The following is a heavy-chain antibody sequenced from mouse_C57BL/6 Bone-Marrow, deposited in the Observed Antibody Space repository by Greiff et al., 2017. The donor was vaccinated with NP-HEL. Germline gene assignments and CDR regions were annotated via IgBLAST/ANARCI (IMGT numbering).Heavy chain of an antibody. D-gene: IGHD1-1*01. CDR2: IDPENGDT. CDR3: TTYYYDPYYFDY. V-gene: IGHV14-4*01. J-gene: IGHJ2*01. CDR1: GFNIKDDY. Sequence: ALVRPGASVKLSCTASGFNIKDDYMHWVKQRPEQGLEWIGWIDPENGDTEYASKFQGKATITADTSSNTAYLQLSSLTSEDTAVYYCTTYYYDPYYFDYWGQGTTLTVSS.